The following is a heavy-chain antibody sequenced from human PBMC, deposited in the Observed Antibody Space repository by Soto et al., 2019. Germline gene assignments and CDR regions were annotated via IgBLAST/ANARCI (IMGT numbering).Heavy chain of an antibody. CDR1: GFTLSGSV. J-gene: IGHJ4*02. V-gene: IGHV3-73*02. CDR2: IRSRSNGYAT. CDR3: TRPGYSNYDSDY. D-gene: IGHD5-12*01. Sequence: EVQLVESGGGLVQPGGSLKLSCAASGFTLSGSVIYWVRQASGKGLEWVGRIRSRSNGYATAYAASVRGRFTISRDDSKNTAYLQMDSLKTEDTAVYYCTRPGYSNYDSDYWGQGTLVTVSS.